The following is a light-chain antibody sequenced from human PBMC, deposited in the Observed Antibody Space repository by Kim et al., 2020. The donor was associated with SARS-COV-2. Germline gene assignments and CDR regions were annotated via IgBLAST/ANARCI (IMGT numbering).Light chain of an antibody. CDR1: SSNIGSNN. J-gene: IGLJ3*02. CDR2: SNN. CDR3: AVWDDSLKQGV. V-gene: IGLV1-44*01. Sequence: QSVLTQPPSASGTPGQRVTISCSGSSSNIGSNNVVWYQQLPGAAPNLLIYSNNQRPSGILDRFSGSRSGTSASLAISGLQSGDEADYYCAVWDDSLKQGVFGGGTQLTVL.